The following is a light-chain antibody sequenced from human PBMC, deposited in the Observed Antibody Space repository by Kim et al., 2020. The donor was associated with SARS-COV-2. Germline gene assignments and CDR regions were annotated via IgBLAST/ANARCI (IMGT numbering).Light chain of an antibody. Sequence: DIQMTQSPSSLSASVGDRVTITCRASRDISSDLAWYQQKPGTVPKVLIYSASALRSGVPSRFSGSGSGTDFTLTISSLQPEDVATYFCLKYGSAPRTFGQGTKVEIK. CDR2: SAS. CDR3: LKYGSAPRT. J-gene: IGKJ1*01. V-gene: IGKV1-27*01. CDR1: RDISSD.